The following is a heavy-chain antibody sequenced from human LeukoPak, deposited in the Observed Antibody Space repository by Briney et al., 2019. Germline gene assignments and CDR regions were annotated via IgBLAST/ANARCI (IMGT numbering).Heavy chain of an antibody. J-gene: IGHJ6*02. V-gene: IGHV3-23*01. Sequence: GGSLRLSCAASGFTFRSFAVSWVRQAPGKGLEWVSVISGSGDSTYYADSVKGRFTISRDNSKNTLYLQMNSLRAEDTAVYYCARETEPVAGRSYYYYGMDVWGQGTTVTVSS. CDR3: ARETEPVAGRSYYYYGMDV. D-gene: IGHD6-19*01. CDR2: ISGSGDST. CDR1: GFTFRSFA.